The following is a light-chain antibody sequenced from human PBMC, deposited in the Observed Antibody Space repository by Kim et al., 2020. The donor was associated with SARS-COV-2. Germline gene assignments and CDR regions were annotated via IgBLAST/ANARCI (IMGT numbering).Light chain of an antibody. V-gene: IGLV7-46*01. CDR1: TESVPHHHY. Sequence: PGGTVTLTCGSTTESVPHHHYPFWFQQKPGQAPRALIYDTDKRQSWTPTRFSGSLRGGEAALTLSSAQPEDEADYYCLLYYGGPRVFGGGTQLTVL. CDR3: LLYYGGPRV. J-gene: IGLJ3*02. CDR2: DTD.